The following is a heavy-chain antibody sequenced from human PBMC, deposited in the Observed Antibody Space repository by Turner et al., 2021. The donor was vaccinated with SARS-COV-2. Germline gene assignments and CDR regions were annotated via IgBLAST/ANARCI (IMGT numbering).Heavy chain of an antibody. CDR1: GFTFSSYG. V-gene: IGHV3-33*01. CDR3: VRGFVGRGLPLKYDYHGMDV. J-gene: IGHJ6*02. Sequence: QVQLVESGGGVVQPGRSLRLSGAACGFTFSSYGIHWVRQAPGKVLEWVSVIWQYGCNKYDADSVKGLFTISRDNSKNTLYLQMNSLRAEDTAVYYCVRGFVGRGLPLKYDYHGMDVWGQGTTVTVSS. D-gene: IGHD2-21*01. CDR2: IWQYGCNK.